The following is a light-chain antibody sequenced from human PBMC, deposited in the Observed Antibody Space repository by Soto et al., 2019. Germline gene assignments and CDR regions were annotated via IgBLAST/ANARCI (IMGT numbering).Light chain of an antibody. CDR1: QSVSSY. V-gene: IGKV3-11*01. CDR3: PQRSKWPLT. CDR2: DAS. Sequence: EIVLTQSPATLSLSPGERATLSCRASQSVSSYLAWYQQKPGQAPRLLIYDASNRATGIPARFSGSGSGTDFTLTISSLEPEDFAVYYCPQRSKWPLTFVGGTKVDIK. J-gene: IGKJ4*01.